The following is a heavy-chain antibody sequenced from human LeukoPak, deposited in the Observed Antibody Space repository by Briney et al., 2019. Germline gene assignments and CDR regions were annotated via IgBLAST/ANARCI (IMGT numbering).Heavy chain of an antibody. Sequence: PGGSLRLSCAASGFTFSSYSMNWVRQAPGKGLEWVSSISSSSSYIYYADSVKGRFTISRDNAKNSLYLQMNSLRAEDTAVYYYARDARDYYYYMDVWGKGTTVTVSS. CDR1: GFTFSSYS. CDR3: ARDARDYYYYMDV. CDR2: ISSSSSYI. J-gene: IGHJ6*03. V-gene: IGHV3-21*01.